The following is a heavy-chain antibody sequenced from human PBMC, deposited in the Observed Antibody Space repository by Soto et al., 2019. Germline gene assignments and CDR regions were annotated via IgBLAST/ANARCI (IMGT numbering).Heavy chain of an antibody. D-gene: IGHD1-26*01. V-gene: IGHV1-18*04. CDR2: ISAYNGNT. CDR3: ARDRHSGSYYSSGY. J-gene: IGHJ4*02. CDR1: GYTFTSYG. Sequence: ASVKVSCKASGYTFTSYGISWVRQAPGQGLEWMGWISAYNGNTNYAQKLQGRVTMTTDTSTSTAYVELRSLRSDDTAVYYCARDRHSGSYYSSGYWGQGTLVTVYS.